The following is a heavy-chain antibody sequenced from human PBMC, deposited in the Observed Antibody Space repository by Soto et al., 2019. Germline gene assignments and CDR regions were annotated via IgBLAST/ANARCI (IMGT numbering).Heavy chain of an antibody. CDR3: AKALPMYYYDSSGYSDYYYDMDV. D-gene: IGHD3-22*01. CDR1: GFTLNSYA. Sequence: VGSLRLSCAASGFTLNSYAMNWVRQAPGKGLEWVSGISARGEKTYYADSVKGRFTISRDNSKNTVYLQMNSLRAKDTAVFYCAKALPMYYYDSSGYSDYYYDMDVWGQGTTVTVSS. V-gene: IGHV3-23*01. CDR2: ISARGEKT. J-gene: IGHJ6*02.